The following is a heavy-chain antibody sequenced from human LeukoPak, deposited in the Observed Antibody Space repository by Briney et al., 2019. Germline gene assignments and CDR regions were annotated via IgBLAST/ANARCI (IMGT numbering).Heavy chain of an antibody. CDR2: IYYSGST. Sequence: SETLSLTCTVSGGSLSSYYWSWIRQPPGKGLEWIGYIYYSGSTNYNPSLKSRVTISVDTSKNQFSLKLSSVTAADTAVYYCARVVERWLQFRYWYFDLWGRGTLVTVSS. CDR1: GGSLSSYY. D-gene: IGHD5-24*01. CDR3: ARVVERWLQFRYWYFDL. J-gene: IGHJ2*01. V-gene: IGHV4-59*01.